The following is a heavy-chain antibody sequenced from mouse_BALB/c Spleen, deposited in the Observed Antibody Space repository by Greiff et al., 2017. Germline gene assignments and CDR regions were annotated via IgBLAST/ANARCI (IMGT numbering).Heavy chain of an antibody. J-gene: IGHJ4*01. CDR3: ARWRDYGSAMDY. Sequence: QVQLQQSGAELAKPGASVKMSCKASGYTFTSYWMHWVKQRPEQGLEWIGRIDPYDSETHYNQKFKDKAILTVDKSSSTAYMQLSSLTSEDSAVYYCARWRDYGSAMDYWGRGTSVTVSS. CDR2: IDPYDSET. V-gene: IGHV1-74*01. D-gene: IGHD1-1*01. CDR1: GYTFTSYW.